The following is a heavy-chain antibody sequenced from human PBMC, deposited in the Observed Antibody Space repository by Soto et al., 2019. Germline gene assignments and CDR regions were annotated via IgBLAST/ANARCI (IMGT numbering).Heavy chain of an antibody. CDR1: GGTFSSYA. V-gene: IGHV1-69*06. CDR2: IIPVFGTA. CDR3: ARPLRAARRGYYYYGMDV. Sequence: SVKVSCKASGGTFSSYAISWVRQAPGQGLEWMGGIIPVFGTANYAQKFQGRVTITADKSTSTAYMELSSLSSEDTAVYYCARPLRAARRGYYYYGMDVWGQGTTVTVSS. J-gene: IGHJ6*02. D-gene: IGHD6-6*01.